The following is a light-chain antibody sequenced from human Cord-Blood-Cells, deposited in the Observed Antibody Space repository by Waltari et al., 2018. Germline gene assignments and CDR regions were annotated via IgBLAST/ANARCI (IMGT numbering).Light chain of an antibody. CDR3: QQYGSSPRT. CDR1: QSVSSSY. Sequence: EIVLTQSPGTLSLSPGERATLSCRASQSVSSSYLAWYQQKPGQAPRLLIYGASSRATGIPDRFSGSGSGTDFTLTISRLEPEDFAVYYCQQYGSSPRTFDGRTKVEIK. V-gene: IGKV3-20*01. J-gene: IGKJ4*01. CDR2: GAS.